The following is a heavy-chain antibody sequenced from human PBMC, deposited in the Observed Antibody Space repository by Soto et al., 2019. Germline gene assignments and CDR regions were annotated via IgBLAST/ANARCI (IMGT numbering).Heavy chain of an antibody. V-gene: IGHV3-49*05. J-gene: IGHJ4*02. CDR3: TRALPGRASFDS. CDR1: GFSFNEFI. CDR2: IRSRADTGTT. Sequence: DVQLVESGGGLVKPGRSLRLSCKGSGFSFNEFIMNWFRQAPGKGLEWVGLIRSRADTGTTEYAASARGRFTISRDDSQSIAYLQMDSLTAEDTAVYFCTRALPGRASFDSWGQGTLVTVSS. D-gene: IGHD6-13*01.